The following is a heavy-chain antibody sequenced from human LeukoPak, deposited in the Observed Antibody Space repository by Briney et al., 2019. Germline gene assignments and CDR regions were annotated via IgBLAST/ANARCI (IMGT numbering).Heavy chain of an antibody. Sequence: GGSLRLSCAASGFTFSSYAMSWVRQAPGKGLAWVSSISVSGAAYYADSVEGRFTISRDNSKNTLYLQMNSLRAEDTAVYYCAKPPYYYDSSGYYGDAFDIWGQGTMVTVSS. CDR2: ISVSGAA. J-gene: IGHJ3*02. CDR3: AKPPYYYDSSGYYGDAFDI. D-gene: IGHD3-22*01. CDR1: GFTFSSYA. V-gene: IGHV3-23*01.